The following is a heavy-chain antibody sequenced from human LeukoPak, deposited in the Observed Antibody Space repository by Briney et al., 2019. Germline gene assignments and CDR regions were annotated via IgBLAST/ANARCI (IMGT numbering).Heavy chain of an antibody. J-gene: IGHJ5*02. Sequence: SETLSLTCAVSGGSISSSNWWSWVRQPPGKGLEWIGEIYHSGSTNYNPSLRSRVTISVDKSKKQFSLNLNSVTAADTAVYYCVRGAGEGGSSDWFDPWGQGTLVTVSP. D-gene: IGHD3-10*01. CDR1: GGSISSSNW. V-gene: IGHV4-4*02. CDR3: VRGAGEGGSSDWFDP. CDR2: IYHSGST.